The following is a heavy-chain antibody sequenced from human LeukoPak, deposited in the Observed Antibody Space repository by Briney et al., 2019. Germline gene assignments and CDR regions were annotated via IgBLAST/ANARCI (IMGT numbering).Heavy chain of an antibody. Sequence: ASVKVSRKASGYTFTSYGISWVRQAPGQGLEWMGWINPNSGGTNYAQKFQGRVTMTRDTSISTAYMELSRLRSDDTAVYYCARDDCGGDCYYYYMDVWGKGTTVTVSS. V-gene: IGHV1-2*02. CDR2: INPNSGGT. CDR3: ARDDCGGDCYYYYMDV. J-gene: IGHJ6*03. D-gene: IGHD2-21*02. CDR1: GYTFTSYG.